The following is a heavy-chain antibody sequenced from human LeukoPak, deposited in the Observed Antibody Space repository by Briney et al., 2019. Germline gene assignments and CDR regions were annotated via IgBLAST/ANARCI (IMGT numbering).Heavy chain of an antibody. V-gene: IGHV4-39*01. Sequence: PSGTLSLTCTVSGGSISSSSYYWGWIRQPPGKGLEWIGTIYYTGSTYYNPSLKSRVTISIDTSKNQFSLRLSSVTAADTAVYFCARASNYFDILYWGQGTLVTVSS. CDR1: GGSISSSSYY. J-gene: IGHJ4*02. CDR3: ARASNYFDILY. CDR2: IYYTGST. D-gene: IGHD3-22*01.